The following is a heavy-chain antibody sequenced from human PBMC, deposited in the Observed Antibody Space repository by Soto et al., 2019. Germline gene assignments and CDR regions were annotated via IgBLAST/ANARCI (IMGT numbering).Heavy chain of an antibody. CDR2: ISAYNGNT. V-gene: IGHV1-18*01. CDR1: GYTFTSYG. D-gene: IGHD2-15*01. J-gene: IGHJ1*01. Sequence: QVQLVQSGAEVKKPGASVKVSCKASGYTFTSYGISWVRQAPGQGLEWMGWISAYNGNTNYAQKLQGRVTMTTDTSTSTAYMELRSQRSDDTALYYCARALRSCSGGSCYSYFQHWGQGTMVTVSS. CDR3: ARALRSCSGGSCYSYFQH.